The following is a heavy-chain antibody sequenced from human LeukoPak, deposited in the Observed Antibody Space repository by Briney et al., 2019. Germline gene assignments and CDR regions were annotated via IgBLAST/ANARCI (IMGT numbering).Heavy chain of an antibody. CDR2: ISGSGGST. J-gene: IGHJ4*02. Sequence: GGSLRLSCAASGFTFSSYAMSWVRQAPGKGLEWASAISGSGGSTYYADSVKGRFTISRDNSKNTLYLQMNSLRAEDTAVYYCAKDHYYDSSGLLDYWGQGTLVTVSS. CDR1: GFTFSSYA. V-gene: IGHV3-23*01. D-gene: IGHD3-22*01. CDR3: AKDHYYDSSGLLDY.